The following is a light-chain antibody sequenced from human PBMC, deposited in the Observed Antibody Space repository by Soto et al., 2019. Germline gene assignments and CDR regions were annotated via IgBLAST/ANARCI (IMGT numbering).Light chain of an antibody. V-gene: IGKV3-20*01. J-gene: IGKJ1*01. CDR2: GAS. CDR3: QQYGRSPQT. CDR1: QSISSN. Sequence: VLTKSLATMSVTPGERATPFCRASQSISSNLAWYQQKPGQAPRLLIYGASSRATGVPDRFSASGSGTDFTLTISRLEPEDFAVYYCQQYGRSPQTFGQGTEVDIK.